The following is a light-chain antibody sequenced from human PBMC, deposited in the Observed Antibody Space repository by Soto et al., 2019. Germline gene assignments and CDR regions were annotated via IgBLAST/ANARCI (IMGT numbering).Light chain of an antibody. V-gene: IGKV1-5*01. CDR2: TAS. Sequence: DIQIAQSPSTLSASGGDRVASTWGASQSISSCLAGYQLEPGEAPKLLIYTASTLESGVPSRFSGSGSGTDFTLTISSLQPDDFATYYCQQYNSYTSTFGQGTKVDIK. CDR3: QQYNSYTST. J-gene: IGKJ1*01. CDR1: QSISSC.